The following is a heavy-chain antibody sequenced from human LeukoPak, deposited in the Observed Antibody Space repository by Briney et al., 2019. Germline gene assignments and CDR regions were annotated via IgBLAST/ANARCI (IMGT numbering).Heavy chain of an antibody. D-gene: IGHD2-21*01. Sequence: PSETLSLTCTVSGGSISSYYWSWIRQPPGKGLEWIGYIYYSGSTNYNPSLKSRVTISVDTSKNQFSLKLSSVTAADTAVYYCAREDRWGYWFDPWGQGTLVTVSS. CDR3: AREDRWGYWFDP. V-gene: IGHV4-59*12. CDR1: GGSISSYY. CDR2: IYYSGST. J-gene: IGHJ5*02.